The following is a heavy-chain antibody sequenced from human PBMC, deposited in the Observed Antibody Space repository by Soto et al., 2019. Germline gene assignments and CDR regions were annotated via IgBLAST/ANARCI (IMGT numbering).Heavy chain of an antibody. CDR3: ARMGWLVRRDGMDV. V-gene: IGHV2-70*01. CDR2: IDWDDDK. J-gene: IGHJ6*02. Sequence: SGPTLVNPTQTLTLTCTFSGFSLSTSGMCVSWIRQPPGKALEWLALIDWDDDKYYSTSLKTRLTISKDTSKNQVVLTMTNMDPVDTATYYCARMGWLVRRDGMDVWGQGTTVTVSS. D-gene: IGHD6-19*01. CDR1: GFSLSTSGMC.